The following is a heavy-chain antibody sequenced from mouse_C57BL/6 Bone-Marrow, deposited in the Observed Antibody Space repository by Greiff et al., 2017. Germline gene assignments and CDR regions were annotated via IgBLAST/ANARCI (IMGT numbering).Heavy chain of an antibody. J-gene: IGHJ2*01. V-gene: IGHV7-3*01. Sequence: EVKLMESGGGLVQPGGSLSLSCAASGFTFTDYYMSWVRQPPGKALEWLGFIRNKANGYTTEYSASVKGRFTISRDNSQSILYLQMNALRAEDSATYYCARYALWYYGSSDYFDYWGQGTTLTVSS. CDR1: GFTFTDYY. D-gene: IGHD1-1*01. CDR3: ARYALWYYGSSDYFDY. CDR2: IRNKANGYTT.